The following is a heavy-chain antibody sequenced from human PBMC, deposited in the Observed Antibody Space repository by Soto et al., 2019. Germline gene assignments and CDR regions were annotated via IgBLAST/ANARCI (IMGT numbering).Heavy chain of an antibody. Sequence: PSETLSLTCTVSGGSISSYYWSWIRQPPGKGLEWIGYIYYSGSTNYNPSLKSRVTISVDTSKNQFSLKLSSVTAADTAVYYCARDTSWALYGHFDYWGQGTLVTVSS. J-gene: IGHJ4*02. D-gene: IGHD4-17*01. CDR3: ARDTSWALYGHFDY. CDR1: GGSISSYY. V-gene: IGHV4-59*01. CDR2: IYYSGST.